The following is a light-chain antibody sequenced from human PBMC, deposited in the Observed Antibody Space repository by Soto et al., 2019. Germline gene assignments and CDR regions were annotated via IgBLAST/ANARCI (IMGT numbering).Light chain of an antibody. V-gene: IGKV1-9*01. CDR2: GAS. CDR3: QQLNSFPIA. Sequence: IQLTQSQASLSASVGDRVTITCRASQGISSFLAWYQQKPGRAPKLLIYGASTLQSGVPSRFSGSGSGTDFTLTISSLQPEDFATYYCQQLNSFPIAFGPGTKVEIQ. CDR1: QGISSF. J-gene: IGKJ3*01.